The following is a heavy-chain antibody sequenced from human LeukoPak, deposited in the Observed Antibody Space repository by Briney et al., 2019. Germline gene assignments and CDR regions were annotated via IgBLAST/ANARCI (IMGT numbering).Heavy chain of an antibody. CDR3: ARSYSSSWYYFDY. Sequence: GESLKISCKGSGYSFTSYWIGWVRQMAGKGLEWMGIIYPGDSDTRYSASFEGQVTISADKSISPAYLQWSSLKASDTAMYYCARSYSSSWYYFDYWGQGTLVTVSS. CDR2: IYPGDSDT. J-gene: IGHJ4*02. CDR1: GYSFTSYW. V-gene: IGHV5-51*01. D-gene: IGHD6-13*01.